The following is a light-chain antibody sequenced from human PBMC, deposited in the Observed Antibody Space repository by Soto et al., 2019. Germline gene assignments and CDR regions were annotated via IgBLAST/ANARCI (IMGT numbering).Light chain of an antibody. CDR2: GAS. V-gene: IGKV3-20*01. J-gene: IGKJ3*01. Sequence: EIVFTQSPGTLSLSPGERAIISCRASQSIRNTYLAWYQQKPGQAPRLLIHGASTRATGIPDRFTGSGSGTDFTLTISRLEPEDFAVYYCQQYGNSPLMFTFGPGTKVDL. CDR1: QSIRNTY. CDR3: QQYGNSPLMFT.